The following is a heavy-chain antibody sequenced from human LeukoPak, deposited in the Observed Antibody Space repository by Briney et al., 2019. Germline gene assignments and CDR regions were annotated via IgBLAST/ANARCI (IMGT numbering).Heavy chain of an antibody. D-gene: IGHD3-10*01. CDR3: AKDNTVRGVIAY. Sequence: GGSLRLSCAASGFTFSRNAMSWVRQAPGKVLEGVAVISYDGSNKYYADSVKGRFTISTDNSKNTLHLQLNSLRAEDTAVYYCAKDNTVRGVIAYWGQGTLVTVSS. CDR1: GFTFSRNA. J-gene: IGHJ4*02. CDR2: ISYDGSNK. V-gene: IGHV3-30*18.